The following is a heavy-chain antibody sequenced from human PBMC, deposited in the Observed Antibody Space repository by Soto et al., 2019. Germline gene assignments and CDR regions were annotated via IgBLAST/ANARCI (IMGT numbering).Heavy chain of an antibody. V-gene: IGHV4-59*01. J-gene: IGHJ3*02. Sequence: PSETLSLTCKFSGGSMNYYKWSWIGQSPGKGLEWIGYISHSGNTNYNPSFKSRVTISVDTSKNQFSLRLSSVTAADTAVFYCARENYGFIRAFDIWGQGTMVT. D-gene: IGHD4-17*01. CDR2: ISHSGNT. CDR1: GGSMNYYK. CDR3: ARENYGFIRAFDI.